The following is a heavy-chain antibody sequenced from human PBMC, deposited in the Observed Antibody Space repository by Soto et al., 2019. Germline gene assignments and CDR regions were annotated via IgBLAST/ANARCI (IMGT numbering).Heavy chain of an antibody. D-gene: IGHD3-3*01. CDR1: EYTFTTFY. J-gene: IGHJ6*02. V-gene: IGHV1-46*01. Sequence: ASVKVSCKASEYTFTTFYIHWVRQTPGQGLEWMGMISPSGDSTTYAQRLQGRVTMTRDTSTSTAFMELRSLRSEDTAMYYCARHFGIGRNYYYYYGMDVWGQGTTVTVSS. CDR3: ARHFGIGRNYYYYYGMDV. CDR2: ISPSGDST.